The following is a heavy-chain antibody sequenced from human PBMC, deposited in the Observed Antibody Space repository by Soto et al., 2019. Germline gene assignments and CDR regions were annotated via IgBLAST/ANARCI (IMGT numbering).Heavy chain of an antibody. V-gene: IGHV4-39*01. J-gene: IGHJ4*02. CDR1: GGSISSSSYY. D-gene: IGHD5-12*01. CDR3: ARLRVVATLLPDY. CDR2: IYYSGST. Sequence: QLQLQESGPGLVKPSETLSLTCTVSGGSISSSSYYWGWIRQPPGKGLEWIGSIYYSGSTYYNPSLKSRVTISVDTSKNQFSLKLSSVTAADTAVYYCARLRVVATLLPDYWGQGTLVTVSS.